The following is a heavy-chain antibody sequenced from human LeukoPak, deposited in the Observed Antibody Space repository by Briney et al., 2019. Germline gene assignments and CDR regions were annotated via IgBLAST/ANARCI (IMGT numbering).Heavy chain of an antibody. D-gene: IGHD4/OR15-4a*01. Sequence: PGGSLRLSCAASGFTFSRYWMSWVRQAPGKGLEWVANIKQDGSEKYYVDSVKGRFTISRDNAKNSLYLQMNSLRAEDTAVYYCARVFGAGYSDYWGQGTLVTVSS. CDR2: IKQDGSEK. CDR3: ARVFGAGYSDY. J-gene: IGHJ4*02. CDR1: GFTFSRYW. V-gene: IGHV3-7*01.